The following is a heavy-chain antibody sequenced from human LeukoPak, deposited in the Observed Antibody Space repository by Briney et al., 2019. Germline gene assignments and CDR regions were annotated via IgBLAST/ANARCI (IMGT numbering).Heavy chain of an antibody. CDR3: ARDMADCTNGVCYYYYGMDV. CDR1: GGSISSGGYY. V-gene: IGHV4-31*03. D-gene: IGHD2-8*01. Sequence: SETLSLTCTVSGGSISSGGYYWSWLRQHPGKDLEWIGYIYYSGSTYYNPSLKSRVTISVDTSKNQFSLKLSSVTAADTAVYYCARDMADCTNGVCYYYYGMDVWGQGTTVTVSS. CDR2: IYYSGST. J-gene: IGHJ6*02.